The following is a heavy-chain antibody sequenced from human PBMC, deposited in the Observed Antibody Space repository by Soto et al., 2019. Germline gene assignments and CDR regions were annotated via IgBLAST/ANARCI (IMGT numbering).Heavy chain of an antibody. CDR1: GFSLTTSGVG. V-gene: IGHV2-5*01. CDR2: VYWNHDN. Sequence: SCPTLVNPTQTLTLTCTFSGFSLTTSGVGVGWIRQSPGKALEWLALVYWNHDNRYNSSLKTRLTISKDTSKNQLVLTMADMDPADTATYFCVNEYSSSNWIDPWGQGPLGTVS. J-gene: IGHJ5*02. D-gene: IGHD2-21*01. CDR3: VNEYSSSNWIDP.